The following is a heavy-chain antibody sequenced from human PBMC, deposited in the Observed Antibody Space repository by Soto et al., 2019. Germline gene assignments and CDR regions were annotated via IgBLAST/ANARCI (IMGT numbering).Heavy chain of an antibody. CDR1: GDSFNDYY. CDR3: ARESGGATATLDYYYFYMDV. Sequence: VQLAQSGAEVKKPGASVKVSCKTSGDSFNDYYIHWVRQAPGQGLEWMGWINPNGGATKYAQKCQGRLAVTRDTSIRTAYMELSSRRSDDTAVYYCARESGGATATLDYYYFYMDVWGKGTTVTVSS. CDR2: INPNGGAT. J-gene: IGHJ6*03. V-gene: IGHV1-2*02. D-gene: IGHD5-12*01.